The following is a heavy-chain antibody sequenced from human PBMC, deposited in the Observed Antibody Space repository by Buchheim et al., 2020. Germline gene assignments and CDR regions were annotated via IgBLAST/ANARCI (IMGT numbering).Heavy chain of an antibody. J-gene: IGHJ4*02. V-gene: IGHV3-7*01. D-gene: IGHD3-9*01. CDR2: IKQDGSEK. CDR1: GFTFSSYG. CDR3: ARVRGYDILTGYYIGYYFDY. Sequence: VQLVESGGGVVQPGRSLRLSCAASGFTFSSYGMHWVRRAPGKGLEWVANIKQDGSEKYYVDSVKGRFTISRDNAKNSLYLQMNSLRAEDTAVYYCARVRGYDILTGYYIGYYFDYWGQGTL.